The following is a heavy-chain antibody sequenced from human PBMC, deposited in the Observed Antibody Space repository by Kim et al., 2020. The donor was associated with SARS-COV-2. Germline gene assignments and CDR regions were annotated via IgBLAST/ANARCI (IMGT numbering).Heavy chain of an antibody. CDR1: GGTFSSYA. CDR3: ATPGVGYDFWSGYQTGRYYYYGMDV. V-gene: IGHV1-69*13. D-gene: IGHD3-3*01. CDR2: IIPIFGTA. Sequence: SVKVSCKASGGTFSSYAISWVRQAPGQGLEWMGGIIPIFGTANYAQKFQGRVTITADESTSTAYMELSSLRSEDTAVYYCATPGVGYDFWSGYQTGRYYYYGMDVWGQGTTVTVSS. J-gene: IGHJ6*02.